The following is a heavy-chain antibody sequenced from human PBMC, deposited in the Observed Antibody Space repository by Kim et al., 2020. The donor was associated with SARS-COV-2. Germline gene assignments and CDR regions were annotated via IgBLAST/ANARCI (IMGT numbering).Heavy chain of an antibody. J-gene: IGHJ6*02. Sequence: YYPDAVKGRFTISRDNSKNTLDLQMNSLRAEDTAVYYCARGDYYYGMDGWGQGTTVTVSS. CDR3: ARGDYYYGMDG. D-gene: IGHD1-26*01. V-gene: IGHV3-66*01.